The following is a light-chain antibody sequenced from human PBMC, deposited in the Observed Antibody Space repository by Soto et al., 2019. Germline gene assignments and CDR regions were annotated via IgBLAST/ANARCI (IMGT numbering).Light chain of an antibody. J-gene: IGKJ1*01. CDR3: YQYNNCPPWT. V-gene: IGKV3-15*01. Sequence: EIVMTQSPATLSVSPGERATLSCRASQSVSSNLAWYQQKPGQAPRLLIYGASTRATGIPARFSGRGSGTEFTLTISSLQSEDFAVYYCYQYNNCPPWTFGQGTKVEIK. CDR1: QSVSSN. CDR2: GAS.